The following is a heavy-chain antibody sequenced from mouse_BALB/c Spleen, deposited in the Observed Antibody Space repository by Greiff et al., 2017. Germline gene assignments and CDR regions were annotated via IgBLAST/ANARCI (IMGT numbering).Heavy chain of an antibody. Sequence: EVQLQQSGTVLARPGASVKMSCKASGYSFTSYWMHWVKQRPGQGLEWIGAIYPGNSDTSYNQKFKGKAKLTAVTSASTAYMELSSLTNEDSAVYYCTRDTTASFFDYWGQGTTLTVSS. D-gene: IGHD1-2*01. CDR2: IYPGNSDT. V-gene: IGHV1-5*01. J-gene: IGHJ2*01. CDR1: GYSFTSYW. CDR3: TRDTTASFFDY.